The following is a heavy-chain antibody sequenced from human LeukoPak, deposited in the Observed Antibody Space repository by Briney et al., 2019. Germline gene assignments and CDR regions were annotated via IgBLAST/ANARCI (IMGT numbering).Heavy chain of an antibody. Sequence: GGSLRLSCAASGFKFSSFSMNWVRQAPGKGLEWISYITSSSSSMSYADSVKGRFTISRDNAQNSLFLEMNSLRAEDTAVYYCARVLGSYGDSAYWGQGTLVTVSS. CDR3: ARVLGSYGDSAY. CDR2: ITSSSSSM. D-gene: IGHD4-17*01. V-gene: IGHV3-48*04. J-gene: IGHJ4*02. CDR1: GFKFSSFS.